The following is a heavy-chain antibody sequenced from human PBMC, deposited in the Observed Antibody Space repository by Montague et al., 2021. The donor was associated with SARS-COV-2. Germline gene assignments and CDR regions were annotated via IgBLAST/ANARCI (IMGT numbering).Heavy chain of an antibody. CDR3: ARIPVGRKYYFDF. Sequence: NDYAESVKSRITIDPNTSKHQFPLHLDSVTPEDTAVYYCARIPVGRKYYFDFWGQGTLVTVSS. V-gene: IGHV6-1*01. J-gene: IGHJ4*02. CDR2: N. D-gene: IGHD2-2*01.